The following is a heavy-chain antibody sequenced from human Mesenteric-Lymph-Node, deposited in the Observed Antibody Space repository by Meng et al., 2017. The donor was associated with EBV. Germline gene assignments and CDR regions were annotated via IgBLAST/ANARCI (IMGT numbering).Heavy chain of an antibody. Sequence: HVQPQDPRPCLFKPSVTLSLTCTALGGSSSSYYWSWIRQPPGKRLEWIGYMYYSGSTDCNPSLKSRVTISVDTSTNQFSLKLSSVTAAYTAVYYCARELNLGELSLGNYWGQGALVTVSS. D-gene: IGHD3-16*02. J-gene: IGHJ4*02. CDR3: ARELNLGELSLGNY. CDR1: GGSSSSYY. CDR2: MYYSGST. V-gene: IGHV4-59*01.